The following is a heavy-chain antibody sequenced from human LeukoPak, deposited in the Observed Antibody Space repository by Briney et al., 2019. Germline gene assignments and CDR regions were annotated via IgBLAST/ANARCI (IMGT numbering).Heavy chain of an antibody. CDR1: GYTFGIYG. D-gene: IGHD2-21*02. Sequence: ASVKVSCKASGYTFGIYGISWVRQAPGQGLEWMSWISPYDGDTNYAQKFEGRVTMTTETSTNTAYMELRSLRSDDTAIYYCARDYCTRGGDCYKEDLFDPWGQGTLVTVSA. CDR2: ISPYDGDT. J-gene: IGHJ5*02. CDR3: ARDYCTRGGDCYKEDLFDP. V-gene: IGHV1-18*01.